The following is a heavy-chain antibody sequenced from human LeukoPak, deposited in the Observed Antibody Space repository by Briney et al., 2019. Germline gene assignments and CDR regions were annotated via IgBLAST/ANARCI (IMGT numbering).Heavy chain of an antibody. J-gene: IGHJ5*02. CDR3: ARHFAPEAWFQAP. D-gene: IGHD3-10*01. Sequence: SGTLSLTCAVYGGSFSGYYWSWIRQPPGKGLEWIGSIHYSGSTYYNPSLKSRVTISVDTSKNQFSLKLSSVTAADTAVYYCARHFAPEAWFQAPWGQGTLVTVSS. CDR2: IHYSGST. V-gene: IGHV4-34*01. CDR1: GGSFSGYY.